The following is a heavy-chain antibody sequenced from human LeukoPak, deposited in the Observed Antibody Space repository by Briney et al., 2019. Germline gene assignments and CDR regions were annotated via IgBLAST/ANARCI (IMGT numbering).Heavy chain of an antibody. CDR1: GFTFSSYA. D-gene: IGHD6-13*01. CDR3: AKAHDSAAGVDY. CDR2: ISYDGSNK. J-gene: IGHJ4*02. V-gene: IGHV3-30*18. Sequence: GGSLRLSCAASGFTFSSYAMSWVRQAPGKGLEWVAVISYDGSNKYYADSVKGRFTISRDNSKNTLYLQMNSLRAEDTAVYYCAKAHDSAAGVDYWGQGTLVTVSS.